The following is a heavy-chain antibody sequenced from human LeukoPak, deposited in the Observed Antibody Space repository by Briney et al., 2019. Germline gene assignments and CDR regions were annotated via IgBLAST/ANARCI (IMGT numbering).Heavy chain of an antibody. CDR2: IYTSGST. CDR1: GGSISSYY. CDR3: AREGYGDYVAWFDP. D-gene: IGHD4-17*01. J-gene: IGHJ5*02. Sequence: SETLPLTCTVSGGSISSYYWSWIRQPAGKGLEWIGRIYTSGSTNYNPSLKSRVTMSVDTSKNQFSLKPSSVTAADTAVYYCAREGYGDYVAWFDPWGQGTLVTVSS. V-gene: IGHV4-4*07.